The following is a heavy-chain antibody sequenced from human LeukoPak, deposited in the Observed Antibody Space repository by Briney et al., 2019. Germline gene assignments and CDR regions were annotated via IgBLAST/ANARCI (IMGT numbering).Heavy chain of an antibody. Sequence: GRSLRLSCTASGFTFGDYAMSWFRQAPGKGLEWVGFIRSRAYGGTTEYAASVKGRFTISRDDSKSIAYLQMNSLKTEDTAVYYCTRAGARYCSSTSCLCSDYWGQGTLVTVSS. V-gene: IGHV3-49*03. D-gene: IGHD2-2*01. CDR2: IRSRAYGGTT. J-gene: IGHJ4*02. CDR1: GFTFGDYA. CDR3: TRAGARYCSSTSCLCSDY.